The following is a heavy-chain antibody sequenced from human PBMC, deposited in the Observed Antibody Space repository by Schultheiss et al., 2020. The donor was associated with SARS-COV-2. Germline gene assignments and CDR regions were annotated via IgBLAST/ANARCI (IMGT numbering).Heavy chain of an antibody. CDR2: ISGSGGST. D-gene: IGHD3-9*01. CDR3: ARDSITITPYYYGMDV. V-gene: IGHV3-23*01. J-gene: IGHJ6*02. CDR1: GFTFDDYA. Sequence: GGSLRLSCAASGFTFDDYAMHWVRQAPGKGLEWVSAISGSGGSTYYADSVKGRFTISRDNTKNSLYLQMNRLRAEDTAVYYCARDSITITPYYYGMDVWGQGTTVTVSS.